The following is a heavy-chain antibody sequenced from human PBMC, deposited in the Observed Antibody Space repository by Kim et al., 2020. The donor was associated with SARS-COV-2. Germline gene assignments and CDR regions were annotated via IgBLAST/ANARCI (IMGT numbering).Heavy chain of an antibody. CDR3: ASDYDSSGYYFQH. Sequence: SETLSLTCTVSGGSISSSSYYWGWIRQPPGKGLEWIGSIYYSGSTYYNPSLKSRVTISVDTSKNQFSLKLSSVTAADTAVYYCASDYDSSGYYFQHWGQGTLVTVSS. D-gene: IGHD3-22*01. J-gene: IGHJ1*01. V-gene: IGHV4-39*07. CDR1: GGSISSSSYY. CDR2: IYYSGST.